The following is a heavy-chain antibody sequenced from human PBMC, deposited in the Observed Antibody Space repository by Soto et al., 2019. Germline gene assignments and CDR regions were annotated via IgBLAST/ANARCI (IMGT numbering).Heavy chain of an antibody. J-gene: IGHJ5*02. CDR3: ARGGDNYDGSGYHYTALLAS. CDR1: GGAFIGYY. CDR2: INHSGNT. D-gene: IGHD3-22*01. Sequence: PAETLSLTCAVYGGAFIGYYCTCIRHPPCKGLEWIGEINHSGNTNYNPSLKSRVTISVDTSKNQFSLKLSSVTAADTAVYYCARGGDNYDGSGYHYTALLASWGQGTLVTVSS. V-gene: IGHV4-34*01.